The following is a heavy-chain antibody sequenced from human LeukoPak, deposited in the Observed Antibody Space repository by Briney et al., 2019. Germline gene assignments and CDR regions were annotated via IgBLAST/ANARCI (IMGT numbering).Heavy chain of an antibody. D-gene: IGHD2-2*02. CDR1: GYTFTGYY. J-gene: IGHJ6*03. Sequence: GASVKVSCKASGYTFTGYYMHWVRQAPGQGLEWMGRINPNSGGTNYAQKFQGRVTMTRDTSISTAYMELSRLRSDDTAVYYCATWADCSSTSCYTLYYYYMDVWGKGTTVTVSS. CDR3: ATWADCSSTSCYTLYYYYMDV. V-gene: IGHV1-2*06. CDR2: INPNSGGT.